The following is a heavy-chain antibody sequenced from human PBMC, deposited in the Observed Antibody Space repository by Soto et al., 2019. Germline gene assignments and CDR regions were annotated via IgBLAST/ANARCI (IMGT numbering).Heavy chain of an antibody. CDR3: ARDRVGAQRYDS. Sequence: VQLVESGGGLVQPGGSLRLTCAASGFTFSVYSMNWVRQAPGKGLEWVSYISSVSTTIYYADSVQGRFTVSRDNAKNSLYLQMSSLTAEDTAVYYCARDRVGAQRYDSWGPGTLVTVSS. CDR2: ISSVSTTI. V-gene: IGHV3-48*01. CDR1: GFTFSVYS. D-gene: IGHD1-26*01. J-gene: IGHJ4*02.